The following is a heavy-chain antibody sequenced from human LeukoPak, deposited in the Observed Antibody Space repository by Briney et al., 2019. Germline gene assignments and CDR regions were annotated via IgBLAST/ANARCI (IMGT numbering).Heavy chain of an antibody. J-gene: IGHJ4*02. CDR1: GFTFSNSA. CDR3: ARGTWTHDY. D-gene: IGHD3/OR15-3a*01. Sequence: PGGSLRLSCAASGFTFSNSAMSWARQAQGKGLEWVSSISSSSYIYYADSVKGRFTISRDNAKNSLYLQMNSLRAEDTAVYYCARGTWTHDYWGQGTLVTVSS. CDR2: ISSSSYI. V-gene: IGHV3-21*01.